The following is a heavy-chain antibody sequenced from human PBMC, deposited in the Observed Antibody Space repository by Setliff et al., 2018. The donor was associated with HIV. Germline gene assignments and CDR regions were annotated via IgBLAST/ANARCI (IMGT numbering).Heavy chain of an antibody. CDR1: GGSISSYY. V-gene: IGHV4-59*08. J-gene: IGHJ4*02. CDR3: ARHSIDGWYYFDY. CDR2: MYYSGMT. Sequence: SETLSLTCSVSGGSISSYYWSWIRQPPGKGLEWIGDMYYSGMTNYNPSLQSRVTISLDTSKNQFSLKLSSVTAADTAVYYCARHSIDGWYYFDYWGQGTLVTVSS. D-gene: IGHD6-19*01.